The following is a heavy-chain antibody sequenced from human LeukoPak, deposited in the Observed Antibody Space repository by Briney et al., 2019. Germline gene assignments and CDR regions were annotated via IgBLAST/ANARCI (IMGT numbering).Heavy chain of an antibody. D-gene: IGHD2-15*01. V-gene: IGHV4-59*08. CDR1: GGSISGYL. J-gene: IGHJ6*02. Sequence: SETLSLTCTVSGGSISGYLWSCIRQPPGQGLEFVGYIYYTGATLYNPSLKSRVTMSVDTSKNQFSLKLSSVTAADTAVYYCARHDPVGYYQHGMDVWGQGTTVTVSS. CDR3: ARHDPVGYYQHGMDV. CDR2: IYYTGAT.